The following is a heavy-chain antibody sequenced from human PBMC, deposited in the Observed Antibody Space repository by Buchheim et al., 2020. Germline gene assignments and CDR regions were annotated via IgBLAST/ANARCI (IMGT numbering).Heavy chain of an antibody. CDR2: IRREADGGTE. V-gene: IGHV3-15*07. CDR3: TTSTVVSATYWYFNV. Sequence: EEQLVESGGGLVKPGGSLRLSCAASGFTFSDAWMNWVRQAPGKGLEWVGRIRREADGGTEEYAAPVRGRFTLSRDDSTDTLYLQMNSLRAEDTAVYYCTTSTVVSATYWYFNVWGRGTL. J-gene: IGHJ2*01. D-gene: IGHD2-21*02. CDR1: GFTFSDAW.